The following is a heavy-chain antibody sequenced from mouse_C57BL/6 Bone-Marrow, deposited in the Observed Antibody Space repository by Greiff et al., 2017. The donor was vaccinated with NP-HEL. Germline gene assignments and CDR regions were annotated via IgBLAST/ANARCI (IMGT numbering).Heavy chain of an antibody. CDR2: IDPENGDT. Sequence: EVQLVESGAELVRPGASVKLSCTASGFNIKDDYMHWVKQRPEQGLEWIGWIDPENGDTEYASKFQGKATITADTSSNTAYLQLSSLTSEDTAVYYCTTWREGFAYWGQGTLVTVSA. V-gene: IGHV14-4*01. CDR1: GFNIKDDY. J-gene: IGHJ3*01. CDR3: TTWREGFAY.